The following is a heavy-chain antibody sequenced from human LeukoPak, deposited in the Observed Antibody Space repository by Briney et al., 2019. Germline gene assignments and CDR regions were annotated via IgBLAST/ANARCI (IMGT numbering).Heavy chain of an antibody. V-gene: IGHV3-33*01. CDR2: IWYDGSNK. J-gene: IGHJ4*02. Sequence: PGGSLRLSCAASGITFSSYGMHWVRQAPGKGLEWVAVIWYDGSNKYYADSVKGRFTISRDNSKNTLYLQMNSLRAEDTAVYYCARDRSGFMSFDYWGQGTLVTVSS. CDR3: ARDRSGFMSFDY. CDR1: GITFSSYG. D-gene: IGHD3-22*01.